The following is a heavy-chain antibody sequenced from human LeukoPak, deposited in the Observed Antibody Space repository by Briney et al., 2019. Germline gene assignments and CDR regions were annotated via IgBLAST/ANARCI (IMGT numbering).Heavy chain of an antibody. V-gene: IGHV1-58*01. CDR1: GFTFTSSA. D-gene: IGHD1-7*01. CDR3: AAVPQYNWNYVWDWFDP. CDR2: IVVGSGNT. J-gene: IGHJ5*02. Sequence: SVNVSCRASGFTFTSSAVQWVRQARGQRLEWIGWIVVGSGNTNYAQKFQERVTITRDMSTSTAYMELSSLRSEDTAVYYCAAVPQYNWNYVWDWFDPWGQGTLVTVSS.